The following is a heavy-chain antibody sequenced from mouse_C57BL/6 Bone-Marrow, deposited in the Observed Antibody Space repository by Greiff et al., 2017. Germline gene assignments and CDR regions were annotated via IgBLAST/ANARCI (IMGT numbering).Heavy chain of an antibody. CDR3: ARRITPVVAQYFDV. D-gene: IGHD1-1*01. CDR2: ISSGGSYT. V-gene: IGHV5-6*01. Sequence: EVQLVESGGDLVKPGGSLKLSCAASGFTFSSYGMSWVRQTPDKRLEWVATISSGGSYTYYPDSVKGRFTISRDNAKNTLYLQMSSLTTEDTAMYYCARRITPVVAQYFDVWGTGTTVTVSS. J-gene: IGHJ1*03. CDR1: GFTFSSYG.